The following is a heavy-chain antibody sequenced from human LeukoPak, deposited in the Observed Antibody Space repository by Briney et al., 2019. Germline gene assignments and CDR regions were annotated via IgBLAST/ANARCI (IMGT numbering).Heavy chain of an antibody. J-gene: IGHJ4*02. Sequence: SETLSLTCTVSGGSISSYYWSWIRQPPGKGLEWIGYIYYSGSTNYNPSLKSRVTISIDTSKNQFSLKLSSVTAADTAVYYCARDRVRGNANPYFDYWGQGTLVTVSS. CDR2: IYYSGST. D-gene: IGHD1-1*01. CDR1: GGSISSYY. CDR3: ARDRVRGNANPYFDY. V-gene: IGHV4-59*01.